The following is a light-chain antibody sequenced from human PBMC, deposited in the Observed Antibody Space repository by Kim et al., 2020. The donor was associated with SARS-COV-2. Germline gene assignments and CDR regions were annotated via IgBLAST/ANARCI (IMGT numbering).Light chain of an antibody. CDR2: GSS. V-gene: IGKV1-9*01. CDR3: QQSSGYPIT. CDR1: QGISSY. Sequence: IQLTQSPSSLSASVGDRVSITCRASQGISSYLAWYQQKPGKAPKLLIYGSSTLQSGVPSRFSGSGSGTATDFTLTISSLQPEDFATYYCQQSSGYPITFGQGTRLEIK. J-gene: IGKJ5*01.